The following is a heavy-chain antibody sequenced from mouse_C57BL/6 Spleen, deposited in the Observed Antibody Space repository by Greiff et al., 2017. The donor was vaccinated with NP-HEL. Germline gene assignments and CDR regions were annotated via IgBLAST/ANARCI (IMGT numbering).Heavy chain of an antibody. CDR2: IDPNSGGT. Sequence: QVQLQQPGAELVKPGASVKLSCKASGYTFTSYWMHWVKQRPGRGLEWIGRIDPNSGGTKYNEKFKSKATLTVDKPSSTAYMHLSSLTSEDSAFYYCARNYGSSYWYFDVWGTGTTVTVSS. J-gene: IGHJ1*03. D-gene: IGHD1-1*01. V-gene: IGHV1-72*01. CDR1: GYTFTSYW. CDR3: ARNYGSSYWYFDV.